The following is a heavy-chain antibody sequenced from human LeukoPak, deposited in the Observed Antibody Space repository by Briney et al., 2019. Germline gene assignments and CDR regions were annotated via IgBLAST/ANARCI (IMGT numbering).Heavy chain of an antibody. CDR2: INAGNGNT. V-gene: IGHV1-3*01. Sequence: ASVKVSCKASGYTFTSYAMHWVRQAPGQRLEWMGWINAGNGNTKYSQKFQGRVTITRNTSISTAYMELSSLRSEDTAVYYCARGGSSSWYVRYYYYYGMDVWGQGTTVTVSS. J-gene: IGHJ6*02. CDR3: ARGGSSSWYVRYYYYYGMDV. D-gene: IGHD6-13*01. CDR1: GYTFTSYA.